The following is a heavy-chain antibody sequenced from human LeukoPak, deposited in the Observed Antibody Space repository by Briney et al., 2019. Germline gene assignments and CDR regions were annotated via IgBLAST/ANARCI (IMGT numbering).Heavy chain of an antibody. Sequence: ASVKVSCKASGYTFTGYYMHWVRQAPGQGLEWMGWINPNSGGTNYAQKFQGRVTMTRDTSINTAYLELISLNSDDTAVYYCATSYEAVAGSLLDYWGQGTLVTVSS. D-gene: IGHD6-19*01. CDR1: GYTFTGYY. CDR2: INPNSGGT. CDR3: ATSYEAVAGSLLDY. J-gene: IGHJ4*02. V-gene: IGHV1-2*02.